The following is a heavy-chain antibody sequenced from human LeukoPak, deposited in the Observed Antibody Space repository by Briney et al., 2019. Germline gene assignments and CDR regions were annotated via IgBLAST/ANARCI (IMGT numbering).Heavy chain of an antibody. CDR1: RFTFSRYS. CDR3: ARDLGVGYFVLGAFDI. D-gene: IGHD3-16*01. J-gene: IGHJ3*02. Sequence: PGGSLRLSCAASRFTFSRYSMNWVRQAPGKGLEWVSYISSSSSTMYYADSVKGRFTISRDSAKNSLYLQMNSLRAEDTAVYYCARDLGVGYFVLGAFDIWGQGTMVTVSS. V-gene: IGHV3-48*01. CDR2: ISSSSSTM.